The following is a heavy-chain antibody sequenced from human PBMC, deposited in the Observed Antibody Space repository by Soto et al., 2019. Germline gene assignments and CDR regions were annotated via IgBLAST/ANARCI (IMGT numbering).Heavy chain of an antibody. CDR3: ARGVIAVADMIVVYGMDV. CDR2: IIPIFGTA. Sequence: QVQLVQSGAEVKKPGSSVKVSCKASGGTFSSYAISWVRQAPGQWLEWMGGIIPIFGTANYAQKFQGRVTITEDESTSRAYMELSSLRSEDTAVYYCARGVIAVADMIVVYGMDVWGQGTTVTVSS. CDR1: GGTFSSYA. J-gene: IGHJ6*02. D-gene: IGHD6-19*01. V-gene: IGHV1-69*01.